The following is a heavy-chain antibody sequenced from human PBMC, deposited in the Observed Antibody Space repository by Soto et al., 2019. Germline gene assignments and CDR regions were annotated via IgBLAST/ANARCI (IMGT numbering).Heavy chain of an antibody. D-gene: IGHD2-15*01. CDR3: ARARCSSGQCYYFDY. V-gene: IGHV3-64*02. CDR2: ISRSGDRT. Sequence: EVQLVESGEGLVQPGGSLRLSCAASGFTFSSYNIHWIRQAPGKGLEFVSAISRSGDRTYYADSVKGRFTITSDNSTNPVWRQMGSLRAEDRAASHRARARCSSGQCYYFDYWGRGALVSVSS. CDR1: GFTFSSYN. J-gene: IGHJ4*01.